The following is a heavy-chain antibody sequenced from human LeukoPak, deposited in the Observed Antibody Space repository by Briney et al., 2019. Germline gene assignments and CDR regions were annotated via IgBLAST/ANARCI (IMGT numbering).Heavy chain of an antibody. CDR1: GFTFSSYG. V-gene: IGHV3-30*02. J-gene: IGHJ6*03. Sequence: GGSLRLSCAASGFTFSSYGMHWVRQAPGKGLEWVAFIRYDGSNKYYADSVKGRFTISRDNSKNTLYLQMNSLRAEDTAVYYCAKDGLLGYCSSTSCSTHYYYYYYYMDVWGKGTTVTVSS. D-gene: IGHD2-2*01. CDR2: IRYDGSNK. CDR3: AKDGLLGYCSSTSCSTHYYYYYYYMDV.